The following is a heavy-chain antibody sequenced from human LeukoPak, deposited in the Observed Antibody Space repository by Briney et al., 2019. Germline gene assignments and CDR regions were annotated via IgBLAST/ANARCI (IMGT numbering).Heavy chain of an antibody. V-gene: IGHV3-21*01. J-gene: IGHJ6*04. CDR3: ARDPGGYSSGGELYV. CDR1: GFTFSSYT. CDR2: ISSSSSYI. Sequence: GGSLRLSCAASGFTFSSYTMNWVRRAPGKGLEWVSSISSSSSYIYYADSVKGRFTISRDNAKNSLYLQMNSLRAEDMAVYYCARDPGGYSSGGELYVWGKGTTVTVSS. D-gene: IGHD6-19*01.